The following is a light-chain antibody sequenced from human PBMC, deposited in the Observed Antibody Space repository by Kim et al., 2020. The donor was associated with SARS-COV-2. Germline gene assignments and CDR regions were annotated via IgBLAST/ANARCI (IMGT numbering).Light chain of an antibody. CDR2: DTS. CDR3: QQRTNWPLT. J-gene: IGKJ4*01. V-gene: IGKV3-11*01. Sequence: LSPGERATLACRASQSVSSYLAWYQQKPGQAPRLLIYDTSNRASGIPARCSGSGSGTDFTLTISSLEPEDFAVYYCQQRTNWPLTFGGGTKVDIK. CDR1: QSVSSY.